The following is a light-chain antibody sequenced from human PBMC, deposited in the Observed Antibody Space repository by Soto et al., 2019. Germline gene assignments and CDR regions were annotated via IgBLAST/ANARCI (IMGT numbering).Light chain of an antibody. J-gene: IGLJ3*02. CDR2: EVS. CDR1: SSDVGGYNY. V-gene: IGLV2-14*01. Sequence: QSALTQPASVSGSPGQSITISCTGTSSDVGGYNYVSWYQQHPGKAPKLMIYEVSNRPSGVSNRFSGSNSGNTASLTISGLQAEDEADYYCNSYTSSGTPVFGGGTKLTVL. CDR3: NSYTSSGTPV.